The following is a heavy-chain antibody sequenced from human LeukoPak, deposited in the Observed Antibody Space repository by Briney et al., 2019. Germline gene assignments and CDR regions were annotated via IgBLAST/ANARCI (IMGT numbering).Heavy chain of an antibody. D-gene: IGHD3-22*01. CDR1: GGSISSGSYS. CDR2: IYTSGST. J-gene: IGHJ4*02. V-gene: IGHV4-61*02. Sequence: SETLSLTCTVPGGSISSGSYSWSWIRQPAGKGLEWIGRIYTSGSTNYNPSLKSRVTISVDTSKNQFSLKLSSVTAADTAVYYCARDLEDSSGYYYPGYWGQGTLVTVSS. CDR3: ARDLEDSSGYYYPGY.